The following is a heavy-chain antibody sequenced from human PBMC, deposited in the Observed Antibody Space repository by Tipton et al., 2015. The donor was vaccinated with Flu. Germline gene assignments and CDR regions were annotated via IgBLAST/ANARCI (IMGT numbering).Heavy chain of an antibody. CDR2: IYPSGTT. J-gene: IGHJ4*02. Sequence: AGLVKPSETLSLTCAVYGGSFSDYYWSWIRQPPGKGLELIGSIYPSGTTYYNPSLKSRVIMSVDTSNNQFSLELRSVTAADTAVYYCARDDYDVLTGSFSGYSWGQGTLVTVSS. CDR3: ARDDYDVLTGSFSGYS. V-gene: IGHV4-34*01. CDR1: GGSFSDYY. D-gene: IGHD3-9*01.